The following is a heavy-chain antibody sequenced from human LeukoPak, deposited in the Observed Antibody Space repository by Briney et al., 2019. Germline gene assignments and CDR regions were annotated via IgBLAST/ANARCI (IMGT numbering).Heavy chain of an antibody. J-gene: IGHJ4*02. D-gene: IGHD5-24*01. Sequence: PGGSLRLSCAASGLTFSRYGMSWVRQAPGKGLEWVSAISGSGGRTYYADSVKGRFTISRDNSENTLYLQMNSLRAEDTAVYYCAKDQNFVGWGDGYNSWFDYWGQGTLVTVSS. V-gene: IGHV3-23*01. CDR1: GLTFSRYG. CDR3: AKDQNFVGWGDGYNSWFDY. CDR2: ISGSGGRT.